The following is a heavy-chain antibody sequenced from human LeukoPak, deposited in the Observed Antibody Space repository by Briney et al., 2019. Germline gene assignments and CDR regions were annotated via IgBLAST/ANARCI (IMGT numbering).Heavy chain of an antibody. CDR2: ISGSGDNT. Sequence: GGSLRLSCAASGFTFSSYAMSWVRQAPGKGLEWVSGISGSGDNTYYADSVKGRFTITRDNNRNSLFLQMYSLRAEDTAVYFCARENGYCSGSDCYSYFDSWGQGTLVTVSS. CDR1: GFTFSSYA. V-gene: IGHV3-23*01. D-gene: IGHD2-15*01. CDR3: ARENGYCSGSDCYSYFDS. J-gene: IGHJ4*02.